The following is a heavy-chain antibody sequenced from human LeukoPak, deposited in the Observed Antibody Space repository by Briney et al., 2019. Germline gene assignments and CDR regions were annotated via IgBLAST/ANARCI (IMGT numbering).Heavy chain of an antibody. V-gene: IGHV3-30*04. CDR1: GFTFSSYA. Sequence: GGSLRLSCAASGFTFSSYAMHWVRQAPGKGLEWVAVISYDGSNKYYADSVKGRFTISRDNSTNTLYLQMNSLRAEDTAVYYCARDKYYYGSGSYSYYYYYGMDVWGQGTTVTVSS. CDR2: ISYDGSNK. J-gene: IGHJ6*02. D-gene: IGHD3-10*01. CDR3: ARDKYYYGSGSYSYYYYYGMDV.